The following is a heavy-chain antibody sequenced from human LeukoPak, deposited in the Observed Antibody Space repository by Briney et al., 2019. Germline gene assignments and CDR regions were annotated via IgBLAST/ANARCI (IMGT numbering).Heavy chain of an antibody. CDR1: GGSISSYTNY. D-gene: IGHD6-6*01. Sequence: SETLSLTCTVSGGSISSYTNYWGWVHQPPGKGLEWIATVYYTGGTYYNPSLKSRVTISIDTSRNHFSLKLTSVIAADTAMYYCVSNSSSSPWFDPWGQGTLVTVSS. CDR2: VYYTGGT. J-gene: IGHJ5*02. V-gene: IGHV4-39*02. CDR3: VSNSSSSPWFDP.